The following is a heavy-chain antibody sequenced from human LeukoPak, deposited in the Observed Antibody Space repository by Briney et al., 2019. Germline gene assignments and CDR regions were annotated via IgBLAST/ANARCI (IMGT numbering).Heavy chain of an antibody. J-gene: IGHJ4*02. CDR2: INHSGST. D-gene: IGHD3-3*01. CDR1: GGSFSGYY. CDR3: ARHAIYYDFWS. V-gene: IGHV4-34*01. Sequence: KPSETLSLTCAVYGGSFSGYYWSWIRQPPGKGLEWIGEINHSGSTNYNPSLKSRVTISVDTSKNQFSLKLSSVTAADTAVYYCARHAIYYDFWSGARGTLVTVSS.